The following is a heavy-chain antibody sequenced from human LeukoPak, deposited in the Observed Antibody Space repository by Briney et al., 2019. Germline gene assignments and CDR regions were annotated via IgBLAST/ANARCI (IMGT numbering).Heavy chain of an antibody. J-gene: IGHJ4*02. D-gene: IGHD2-15*01. V-gene: IGHV4-59*01. CDR1: GGSMSSYY. Sequence: SETLSLTCIVSGGSMSSYYWSWIRQPPGKGLEWIGYIYHGGSTNYNPSLKSRVTISVDTSKNQFSLKLSSVTAADTAVYYCARELVVVAATYGAFDYWGQGTLVTVSS. CDR3: ARELVVVAATYGAFDY. CDR2: IYHGGST.